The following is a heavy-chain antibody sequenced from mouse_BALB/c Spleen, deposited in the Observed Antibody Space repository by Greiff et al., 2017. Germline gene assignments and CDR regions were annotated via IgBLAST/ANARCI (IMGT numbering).Heavy chain of an antibody. Sequence: VQLLQSGAELARPGASVKLSCKASGYTFTSYWMQWVKQRPGQGLEWIGAIYPGDGDTRYTQKFKGKATLTADKSSSTAYMQLSSLASEDSAVYYCARGDYWAWFAYWGQGTTLTVSS. CDR2: IYPGDGDT. J-gene: IGHJ2*01. V-gene: IGHV1-87*01. CDR1: GYTFTSYW. D-gene: IGHD1-1*02. CDR3: ARGDYWAWFAY.